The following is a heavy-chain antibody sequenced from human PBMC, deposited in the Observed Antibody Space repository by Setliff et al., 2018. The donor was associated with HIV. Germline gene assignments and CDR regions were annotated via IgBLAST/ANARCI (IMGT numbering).Heavy chain of an antibody. Sequence: GESLKISCKDSGYSFPNDWIGWVRQKPGKGLEWVAIIFPRDSETRYSPSFEGQVTISVDRSLNTVYLQWSRLRASDSAIYYCTRHPLRPGIAGYFYFVDIWGTGTTVTVSS. CDR3: TRHPLRPGIAGYFYFVDI. J-gene: IGHJ6*03. CDR2: IFPRDSET. D-gene: IGHD3-9*01. V-gene: IGHV5-51*01. CDR1: GYSFPNDW.